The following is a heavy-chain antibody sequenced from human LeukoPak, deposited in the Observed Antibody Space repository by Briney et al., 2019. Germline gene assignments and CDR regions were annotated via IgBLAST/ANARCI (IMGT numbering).Heavy chain of an antibody. V-gene: IGHV3-48*03. CDR1: GFTFSSYE. Sequence: GGSLRLSCAASGFTFSSYEMNWVRQAPGKGLEWVSYISSSGSTIYYADSVKGRFTISRDNAKTTLFLQMDSLRAEDTAVYYCAKDPDKGLAVARREHWGQGTLVTVSS. CDR3: AKDPDKGLAVARREH. D-gene: IGHD6-19*01. CDR2: ISSSGSTI. J-gene: IGHJ1*01.